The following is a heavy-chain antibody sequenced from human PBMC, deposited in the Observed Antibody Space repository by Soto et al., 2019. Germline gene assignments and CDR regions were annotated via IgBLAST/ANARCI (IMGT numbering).Heavy chain of an antibody. CDR1: GFMFNRYA. V-gene: IGHV3-30-3*01. CDR3: ARSRSGAVPDSFGY. Sequence: QVQLVESGGRVVQPGRSLRRSCAASGFMFNRYAIHWVRQIPGKGLEWVAVISKDGSVQYYADSVRGRFFISRDKSKDTVYLEMNSLRVEDTALFFCARSRSGAVPDSFGYWGQGTPVTVSS. CDR2: ISKDGSVQ. J-gene: IGHJ4*02. D-gene: IGHD3-3*01.